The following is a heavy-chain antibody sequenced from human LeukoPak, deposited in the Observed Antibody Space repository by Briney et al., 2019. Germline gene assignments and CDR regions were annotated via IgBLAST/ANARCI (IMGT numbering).Heavy chain of an antibody. CDR1: GFTFSSYA. CDR2: ISSSGSTI. D-gene: IGHD4-11*01. CDR3: ARGIYSNYGFYFDY. Sequence: GGSLRLSCAASGFTFSSYAMHWVRQAPGKGLEWVSYISSSGSTIYYADSVKGRFTVSRDNAKNSLYLQMNSLRAEDTAVYYCARGIYSNYGFYFDYWGQGTLVTVSS. J-gene: IGHJ4*02. V-gene: IGHV3-48*04.